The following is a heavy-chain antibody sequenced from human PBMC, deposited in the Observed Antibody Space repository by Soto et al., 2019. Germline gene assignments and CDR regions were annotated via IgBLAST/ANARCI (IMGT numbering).Heavy chain of an antibody. D-gene: IGHD5-12*01. Sequence: PGGSLRLSCAASGFTVSGNYMSWVRQAPGKGLEWVSVIYSGGSTYYADSVKGRFTISRDNSKNTLYLQMNSLRAEDTAVYYCAREMATIRGYFDYWGQGTLVTVSS. J-gene: IGHJ4*02. CDR2: IYSGGST. V-gene: IGHV3-53*01. CDR3: AREMATIRGYFDY. CDR1: GFTVSGNY.